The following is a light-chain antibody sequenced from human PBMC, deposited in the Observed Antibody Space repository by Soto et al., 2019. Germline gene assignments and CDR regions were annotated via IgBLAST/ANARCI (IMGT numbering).Light chain of an antibody. CDR3: AAWDDSLNGQV. Sequence: QSELTQPPSASGTPGQRVTSSGSGSSSNIGSNTVSWYQQLPGTAPKLLIYSNNQRPSGVPDRFSGSKSGTSASLAISGLQSEDEADYYCAAWDDSLNGQVFGTGTKVTVL. CDR1: SSNIGSNT. V-gene: IGLV1-44*01. J-gene: IGLJ1*01. CDR2: SNN.